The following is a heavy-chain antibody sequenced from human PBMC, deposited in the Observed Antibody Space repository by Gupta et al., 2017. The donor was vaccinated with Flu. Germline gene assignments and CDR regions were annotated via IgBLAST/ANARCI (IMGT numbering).Heavy chain of an antibody. D-gene: IGHD1-7*01. V-gene: IGHV3-21*01. CDR3: GRLREGGTGFIDD. CDR2: SSSTSKYI. J-gene: IGHJ4*02. CDR1: GFTFSTFS. Sequence: ASGFTFSTFSINWVRQAPGKGLEWVASSSSTSKYIFDADSVKGRFTISRDNAKDSLYLQMDSLRVEDTAVYYCGRLREGGTGFIDDGGQGIMVTVSS.